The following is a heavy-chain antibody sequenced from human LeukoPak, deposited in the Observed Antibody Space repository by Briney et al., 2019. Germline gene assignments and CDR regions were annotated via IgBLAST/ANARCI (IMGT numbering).Heavy chain of an antibody. V-gene: IGHV1-8*01. CDR1: GYTFTSYD. D-gene: IGHD5-12*01. CDR3: AREPYRSGYEHYYYYYMDV. CDR2: MNPNSGNT. Sequence: ASVKVSCKASGYTFTSYDINWVRQATGQGLEWMGWMNPNSGNTGYAQKFQGRVTMTRNTSISTAYMELSSLRSEDTAVYYCAREPYRSGYEHYYYYYMDVWGKGTTVTISS. J-gene: IGHJ6*03.